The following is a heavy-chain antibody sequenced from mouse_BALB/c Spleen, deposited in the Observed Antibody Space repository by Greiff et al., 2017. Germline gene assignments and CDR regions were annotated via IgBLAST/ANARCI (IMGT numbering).Heavy chain of an antibody. Sequence: VQLQQSGPELVKPGASVKMSCKASGYTFTSYVMHWVKQKPGQGLEWIGYINPYNDGTKYNEKFKGKATLTSDKSSSTAYMELSSLTSEDSAVYYCAREMITTASGFAYWGQGTLVTVSA. CDR2: INPYNDGT. V-gene: IGHV1-14*01. D-gene: IGHD1-2*01. J-gene: IGHJ3*01. CDR3: AREMITTASGFAY. CDR1: GYTFTSYV.